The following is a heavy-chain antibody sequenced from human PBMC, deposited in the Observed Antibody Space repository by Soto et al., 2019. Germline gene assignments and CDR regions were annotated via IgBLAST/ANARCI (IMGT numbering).Heavy chain of an antibody. V-gene: IGHV1-69*06. J-gene: IGHJ6*02. Sequence: QVQLVQSGAEVKKPGSSVKVSCKASGGTFSSYAISWVRQAPGQGLEWIGGIIPIFGTANYAQKFQGRVTITADKSTSTAYMELSSLRSEDTAVYYCARHGRGHYDILTGYSYYYGMDVWGQGTTVTVSS. D-gene: IGHD3-9*01. CDR3: ARHGRGHYDILTGYSYYYGMDV. CDR2: IIPIFGTA. CDR1: GGTFSSYA.